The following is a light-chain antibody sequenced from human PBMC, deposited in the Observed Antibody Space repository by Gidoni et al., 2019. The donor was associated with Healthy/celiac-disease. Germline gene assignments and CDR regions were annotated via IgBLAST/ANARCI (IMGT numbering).Light chain of an antibody. V-gene: IGKV2-40*01. CDR1: QSLLDRDDGNNY. J-gene: IGKJ2*01. CDR3: MQRIEFPRT. CDR2: TLS. Sequence: DIVMTQTPLSLPVTPGEPASISCTSSQSLLDRDDGNNYLDWYLQKPGQSPQLLIYTLSNRASGVPDRFIGSGSGTDFTLKISRVEAEDVGVYYCMQRIEFPRTFGQGTKLEIK.